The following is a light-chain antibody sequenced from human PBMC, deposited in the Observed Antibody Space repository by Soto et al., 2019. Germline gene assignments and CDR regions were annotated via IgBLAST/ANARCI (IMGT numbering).Light chain of an antibody. CDR3: QHYNSYSEA. J-gene: IGKJ1*01. CDR2: EAS. V-gene: IGKV1-5*03. CDR1: QTISSW. Sequence: DIQMTQSPSTLSASLGDRVTITCRASQTISSWLAWYQQKPGKAPKLLIYEASTLKSGVPSRFSGSGSGTEFTLTISSLQPEDFATYYCQHYNSYSEAFGQGTKVDIK.